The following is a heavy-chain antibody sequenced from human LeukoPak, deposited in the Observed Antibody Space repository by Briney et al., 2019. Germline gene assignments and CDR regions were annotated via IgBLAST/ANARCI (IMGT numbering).Heavy chain of an antibody. J-gene: IGHJ4*02. V-gene: IGHV1-46*01. D-gene: IGHD6-13*01. CDR1: GYTFTSYY. Sequence: GASVKVSCKASGYTFTSYYMHWVRQAPGQGLEWMGIINPSGGSTSYAQKFKGRATMTRDTSTSTVHMELRSLRSEDTAVYYCARGPGGRQQLDYWGQGTLVTVSS. CDR3: ARGPGGRQQLDY. CDR2: INPSGGST.